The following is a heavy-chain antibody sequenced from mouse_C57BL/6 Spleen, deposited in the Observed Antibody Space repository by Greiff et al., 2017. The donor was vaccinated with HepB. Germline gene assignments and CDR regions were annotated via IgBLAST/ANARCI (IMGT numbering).Heavy chain of an antibody. J-gene: IGHJ1*03. D-gene: IGHD2-4*01. V-gene: IGHV1-22*01. Sequence: EVQLQQSGPELVKPGASVKMSCKASGYTFTDYNMHWVKQSHGKSLEWIGYINPNNGGTSYNQKFKGKATLTVNKSSSTAYMELRSLTSEDSAVYYCARSVGRIYYDQGWYFDVWGTGTTVTVSS. CDR3: ARSVGRIYYDQGWYFDV. CDR2: INPNNGGT. CDR1: GYTFTDYN.